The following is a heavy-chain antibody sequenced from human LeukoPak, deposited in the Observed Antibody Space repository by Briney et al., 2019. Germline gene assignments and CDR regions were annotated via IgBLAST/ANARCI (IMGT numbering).Heavy chain of an antibody. CDR2: INPSGGST. Sequence: ASVKVSCKASGYTFTSYYMHWVRQAPGQGLEWMGIINPSGGSTSYAQKFQGRVTMTRDTSTSTVYMELSSLRSEDTAVYYCARDSLHEGIVVVISPGGYMDVWGKGATVTVSS. J-gene: IGHJ6*03. V-gene: IGHV1-46*01. CDR1: GYTFTSYY. D-gene: IGHD3-22*01. CDR3: ARDSLHEGIVVVISPGGYMDV.